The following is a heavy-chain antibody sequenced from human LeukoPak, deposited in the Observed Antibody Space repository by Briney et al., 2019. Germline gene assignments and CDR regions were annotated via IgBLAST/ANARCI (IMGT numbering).Heavy chain of an antibody. V-gene: IGHV4-4*07. CDR3: ARERRILDGGAVNLFDY. CDR2: IYTSGST. J-gene: IGHJ4*02. CDR1: GGSISSYY. Sequence: KASETLSLTCTVSGGSISSYYWSWIRQPAGKGLEWIGRIYTSGSTNYNPSLKSRVTISVDTSKNQFSLKLSSVTAADTAVYYCARERRILDGGAVNLFDYWGQGALVTVSS. D-gene: IGHD3-16*01.